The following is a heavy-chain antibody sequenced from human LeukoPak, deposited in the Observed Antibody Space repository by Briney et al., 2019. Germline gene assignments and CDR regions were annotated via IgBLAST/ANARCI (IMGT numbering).Heavy chain of an antibody. CDR1: GFNFNNYA. CDR3: AKRADTSSHLTLDC. D-gene: IGHD6-6*01. Sequence: GGSLRLSCVTSGFNFNNYAMAWVRQAPGRGLQWVSTISGNGRQTYYLNSLRGRFTISRDNSKDTLYLQMNSLRADDTAVYYCAKRADTSSHLTLDCWGQGTLVTVSS. J-gene: IGHJ4*02. CDR2: ISGNGRQT. V-gene: IGHV3-23*01.